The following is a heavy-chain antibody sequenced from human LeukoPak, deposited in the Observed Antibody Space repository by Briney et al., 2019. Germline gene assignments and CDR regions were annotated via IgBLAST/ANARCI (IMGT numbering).Heavy chain of an antibody. CDR1: GFTFSSYA. CDR2: ISGSGGST. CDR3: AKASPYGSGSPYYFDY. D-gene: IGHD3-10*01. V-gene: IGHV3-23*01. Sequence: GGSLRLSCAASGFTFSSYAMSWVRQAPGKGLEWVSAISGSGGSTYYADSVKGRSTISRDNSKNTLYLQMNSLRAEDTAVYYCAKASPYGSGSPYYFDYWGQGTLVTVSS. J-gene: IGHJ4*02.